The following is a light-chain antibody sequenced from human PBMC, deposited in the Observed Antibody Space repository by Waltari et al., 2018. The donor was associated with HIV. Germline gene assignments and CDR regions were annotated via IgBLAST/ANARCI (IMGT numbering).Light chain of an antibody. Sequence: QSALTQPRSVSGSPGQSVTISCTGTSSDVGRYNHVSWYQQHPGKAPKLMIYDVTERPSGVPDNLAGSKSGNTASLTISGLQAEDEADYYCCSYGGTYAPYVFGTGTKVTVL. CDR1: SSDVGRYNH. CDR2: DVT. CDR3: CSYGGTYAPYV. V-gene: IGLV2-11*01. J-gene: IGLJ1*01.